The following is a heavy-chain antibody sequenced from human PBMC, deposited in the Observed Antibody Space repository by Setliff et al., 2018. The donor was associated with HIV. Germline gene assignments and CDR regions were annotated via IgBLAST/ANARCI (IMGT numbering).Heavy chain of an antibody. CDR3: ARIWGIPPLYYSDY. J-gene: IGHJ4*02. CDR2: IHAGNGYT. D-gene: IGHD3-16*01. V-gene: IGHV1-3*01. CDR1: GYTFTSYA. Sequence: AASVKVSCKASGYTFTSYAMHWVRQAPGQRLEWMGWIHAGNGYTKYSQKFQGRVTFTRDTSASAAYMDLSSLRSEDTAVYYCARIWGIPPLYYSDYWGQGTLVTVSS.